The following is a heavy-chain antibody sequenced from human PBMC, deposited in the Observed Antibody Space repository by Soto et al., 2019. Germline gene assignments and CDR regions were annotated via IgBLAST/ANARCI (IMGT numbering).Heavy chain of an antibody. CDR1: GVTFSSYG. V-gene: IGHV3-30*18. Sequence: GGSLRLSCAASGVTFSSYGMHWVRQAPGKGLEWVAVISYDGSNKYYADSVKGRFTISRDNSKNTLYLQMNSLRAEDTAVYYCAKTYSSGWYGWFDPWGQGTLVTVSS. D-gene: IGHD6-19*01. CDR2: ISYDGSNK. J-gene: IGHJ5*02. CDR3: AKTYSSGWYGWFDP.